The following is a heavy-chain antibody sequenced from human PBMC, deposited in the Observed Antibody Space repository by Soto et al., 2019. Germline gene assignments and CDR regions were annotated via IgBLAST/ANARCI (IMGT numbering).Heavy chain of an antibody. Sequence: GGSLRLSCAASGFAFTGHPMSWVRQAPEKGLEWVAGISDGGDLTYNADSVKGRFTISRDNSRNTLYLQMNSLRAEDTAVYYCARRVIGSSRAFDIWGQGTMVTIS. V-gene: IGHV3-23*01. J-gene: IGHJ3*02. D-gene: IGHD3-10*01. CDR3: ARRVIGSSRAFDI. CDR1: GFAFTGHP. CDR2: ISDGGDLT.